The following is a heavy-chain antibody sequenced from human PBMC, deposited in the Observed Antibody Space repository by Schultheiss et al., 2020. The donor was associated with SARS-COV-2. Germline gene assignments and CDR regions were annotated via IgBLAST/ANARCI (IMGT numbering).Heavy chain of an antibody. D-gene: IGHD2-2*01. CDR2: INPDSGGT. CDR3: AREIGVVPAAIGFDP. V-gene: IGHV1-2*06. Sequence: ASVKVSCKASGYTFTDYYMHWLRQAPGQGLEWMGRINPDSGGTNYAQKFQGRVTMTRDTSISTAYMELSRLRSDDTAVYYCAREIGVVPAAIGFDPWGQGTLVTVSS. CDR1: GYTFTDYY. J-gene: IGHJ5*02.